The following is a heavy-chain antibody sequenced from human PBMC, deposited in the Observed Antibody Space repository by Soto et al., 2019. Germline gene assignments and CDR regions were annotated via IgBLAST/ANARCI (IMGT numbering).Heavy chain of an antibody. V-gene: IGHV3-23*01. D-gene: IGHD5-12*01. Sequence: AGCLRLSCAASGFTFSSYAMSWVRQAPGKGLEWVSAISGSGSSTYYADSVKGRFTISRDNAKNSLYLQMNSLRAEDTAVYYCARGYSGYDDGEYYYYYMDVRGKGTTVTVSS. CDR1: GFTFSSYA. CDR2: ISGSGSST. J-gene: IGHJ6*03. CDR3: ARGYSGYDDGEYYYYYMDV.